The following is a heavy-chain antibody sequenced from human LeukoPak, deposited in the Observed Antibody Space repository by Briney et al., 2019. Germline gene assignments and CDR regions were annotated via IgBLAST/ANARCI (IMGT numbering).Heavy chain of an antibody. CDR3: ARHQFTIATWFDP. Sequence: PSATLSLTCTVSGGSISSYYWSWIRQPPGKGLEWIGYIYTSGSTYYNPSLKSRVTISVDTSKNQFSLKLSSVTAADTAVYYCARHQFTIATWFDPWGQGTLVTVSS. CDR2: IYTSGST. V-gene: IGHV4-4*09. CDR1: GGSISSYY. J-gene: IGHJ5*02. D-gene: IGHD3-9*01.